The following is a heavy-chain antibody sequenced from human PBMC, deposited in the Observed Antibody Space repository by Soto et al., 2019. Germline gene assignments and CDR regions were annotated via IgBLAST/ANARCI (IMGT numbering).Heavy chain of an antibody. D-gene: IGHD6-13*01. V-gene: IGHV4-39*01. J-gene: IGHJ4*02. CDR1: GGSISSSSYY. Sequence: QLQLQESGPGLVKPSETLSLTCTVSGGSISSSSYYWGWIRQPPGKGLEWIGSIYYSGSTYYNPSLKSRVTISVDTSKNQFSLKLSSVTAADTAVYYCARTPYSSSYEPYDYWGQGTLVTVSS. CDR3: ARTPYSSSYEPYDY. CDR2: IYYSGST.